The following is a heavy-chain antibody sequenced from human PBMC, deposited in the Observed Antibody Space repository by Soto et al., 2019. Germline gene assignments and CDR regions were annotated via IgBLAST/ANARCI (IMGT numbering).Heavy chain of an antibody. D-gene: IGHD1-7*01. J-gene: IGHJ3*02. Sequence: SETLSLTCTVSGGSISSSSYYWGWIRQPPGKGLEWIGSIYYSGSTYYNPSLKSRVTISVDTSKNQFSLKLSSVTAADTAVYYCAKSGTGTEPAAFDIWGQGTMVTVSS. CDR1: GGSISSSSYY. V-gene: IGHV4-39*01. CDR2: IYYSGST. CDR3: AKSGTGTEPAAFDI.